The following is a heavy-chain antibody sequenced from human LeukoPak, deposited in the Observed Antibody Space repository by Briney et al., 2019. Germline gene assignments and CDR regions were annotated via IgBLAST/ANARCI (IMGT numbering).Heavy chain of an antibody. D-gene: IGHD3-3*01. CDR2: ARNKAESYKI. CDR3: ARESSIFQVVARSYMDV. J-gene: IGHJ6*03. Sequence: GGSLRLSCAPSGFSFSNHYINWVRQSPGKGLEWVGRARNKAESYKIEYAASVKGRFIISRDDSKKSMFLHMNNLKTEDTAVYYCARESSIFQVVARSYMDVWGKGTTVTVSS. V-gene: IGHV3-72*01. CDR1: GFSFSNHY.